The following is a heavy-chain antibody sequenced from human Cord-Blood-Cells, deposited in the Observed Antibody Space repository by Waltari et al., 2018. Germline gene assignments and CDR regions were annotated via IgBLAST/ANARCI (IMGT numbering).Heavy chain of an antibody. CDR2: IYWDDDK. CDR3: AHRLGQQPKKYNWFDP. V-gene: IGHV2-5*02. Sequence: QITLKESGPTLVKPTQTLTLTCTFSGFSLSTSGVGVGWIRQPPGKALEWLALIYWDDDKRYSPSLKSRLTITKDTSKNQVVLTMTNMDPVDTATYYCAHRLGQQPKKYNWFDPWGQGTLVTVSS. J-gene: IGHJ5*02. D-gene: IGHD6-13*01. CDR1: GFSLSTSGVG.